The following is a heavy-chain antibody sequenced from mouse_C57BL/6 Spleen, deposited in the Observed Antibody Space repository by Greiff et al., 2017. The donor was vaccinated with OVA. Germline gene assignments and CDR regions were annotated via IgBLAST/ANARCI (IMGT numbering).Heavy chain of an antibody. CDR1: GYTFTSYW. Sequence: VQLQQPGAELVRPGSSVKLSCKASGYTFTSYWMDWVKQRPGQGLEWIGNIYPSDSETHYNQKFKDKATLTVDKSSSTAYMQLSSLTSEDSAVYYCARKDSSGYGDYRGQGTTLTVSS. J-gene: IGHJ2*01. V-gene: IGHV1-61*01. D-gene: IGHD3-2*02. CDR2: IYPSDSET. CDR3: ARKDSSGYGDY.